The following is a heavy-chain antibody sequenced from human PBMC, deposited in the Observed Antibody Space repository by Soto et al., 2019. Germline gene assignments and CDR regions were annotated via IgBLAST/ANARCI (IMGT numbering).Heavy chain of an antibody. J-gene: IGHJ4*02. CDR2: ISYDGSNK. D-gene: IGHD3-22*01. V-gene: IGHV3-30-3*01. CDR3: ARARYYDSSGQSLFGY. Sequence: SLRLSCAASGFTFSSYAMHWVRQAPGKGLEWVAVISYDGSNKYYADSVKGRFTISRDNSKNTLYLQMNSLRAEDTAVYYCARARYYDSSGQSLFGYWGQGTLVTVSS. CDR1: GFTFSSYA.